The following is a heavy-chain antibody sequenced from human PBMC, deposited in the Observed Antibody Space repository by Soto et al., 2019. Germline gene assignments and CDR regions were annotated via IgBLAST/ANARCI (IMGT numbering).Heavy chain of an antibody. V-gene: IGHV1-69*13. CDR3: ARDPFAAGTLIGIFDY. CDR1: GGTFSSYA. CDR2: IIPIFGTA. J-gene: IGHJ4*02. D-gene: IGHD6-13*01. Sequence: SVKVSCKASGGTFSSYAISWVRQAPGQGLEWMGGIIPIFGTANYAQKFQGRVTITADESTSTAYMELSSLRSEDTAVYYCARDPFAAGTLIGIFDYWGQGNLVTVSS.